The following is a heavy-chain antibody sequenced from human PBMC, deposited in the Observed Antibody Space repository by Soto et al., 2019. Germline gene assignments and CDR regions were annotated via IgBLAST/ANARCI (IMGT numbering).Heavy chain of an antibody. J-gene: IGHJ4*02. CDR2: IFYTGST. CDR1: GGTINSGDYF. V-gene: IGHV4-30-4*01. Sequence: SETLSLTCSVSGGTINSGDYFWSWIRQPPGKGLEWIGSIFYTGSTYYSPSLKSRASMSMDTSENPFSLRLRSLTAADTAVYFCARVKATLYRHYYFDYWGQGTPVTVSS. CDR3: ARVKATLYRHYYFDY. D-gene: IGHD5-12*01.